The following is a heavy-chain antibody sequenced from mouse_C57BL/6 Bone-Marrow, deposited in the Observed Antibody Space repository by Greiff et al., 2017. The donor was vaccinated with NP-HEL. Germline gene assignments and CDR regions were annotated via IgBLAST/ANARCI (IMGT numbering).Heavy chain of an antibody. V-gene: IGHV5-6*01. Sequence: EVQLVESGGDLVKPGGSLKLSCAASGFTFSSYGMSWVRQTPDKRLEWVATISSGGSYTYYPDSVKGRFTISRDNAKNTLYLQMSSLKSEDTAMYYCARRGYGSPAWFAYWGQGTLVTVSA. CDR1: GFTFSSYG. CDR2: ISSGGSYT. D-gene: IGHD1-1*01. J-gene: IGHJ3*01. CDR3: ARRGYGSPAWFAY.